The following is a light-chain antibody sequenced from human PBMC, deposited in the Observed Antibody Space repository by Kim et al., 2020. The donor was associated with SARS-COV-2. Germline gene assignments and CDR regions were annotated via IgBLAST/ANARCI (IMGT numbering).Light chain of an antibody. CDR1: QSISNY. CDR3: QQSHSNLYT. Sequence: SASVGDRVTITCRASQSISNYLNWYQQKPGRAPNLLIYAASKLQSGVSSRFSGSGSGTDFTLTITSLQPEDFATYYCQQSHSNLYTFGQGTKLEI. V-gene: IGKV1-39*01. CDR2: AAS. J-gene: IGKJ2*01.